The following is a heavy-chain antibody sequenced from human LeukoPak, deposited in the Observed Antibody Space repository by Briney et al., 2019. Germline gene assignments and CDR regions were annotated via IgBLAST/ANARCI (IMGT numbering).Heavy chain of an antibody. CDR3: ATKQFIGETCSPGALWFAP. J-gene: IGHJ5*02. CDR1: GASLSSTIYY. D-gene: IGHD2-21*01. Sequence: SETLSLTCSVSGASLSSTIYYWGWIRQPPGKGLEWIASIYHTGNSYYSPSLKNRLTVSVDKSKNQFSLTLNSVTAADTAVYYCATKQFIGETCSPGALWFAPWGREPVVTVST. CDR2: IYHTGNS. V-gene: IGHV4-39*01.